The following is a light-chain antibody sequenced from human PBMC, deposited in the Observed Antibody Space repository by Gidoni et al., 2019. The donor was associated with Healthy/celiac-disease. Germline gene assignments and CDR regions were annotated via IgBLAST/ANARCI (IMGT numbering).Light chain of an antibody. V-gene: IGKV1-5*03. J-gene: IGKJ4*01. CDR3: QQYNSYSLT. Sequence: DIQMTQSPSTLSASVGDRVTITCRASQSITSWLAWYQQKPGKAPKLLIYKASSLESGVPSRFSGSGSGTEFTLTISSLQPDDFATYYCQQYNSYSLTFGGGTKVEIK. CDR1: QSITSW. CDR2: KAS.